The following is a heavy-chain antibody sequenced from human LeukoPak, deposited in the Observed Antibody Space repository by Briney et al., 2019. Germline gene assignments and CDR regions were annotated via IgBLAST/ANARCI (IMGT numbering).Heavy chain of an antibody. J-gene: IGHJ5*02. Sequence: QPGGSLRLSCAASGFTFSNYWMSWVRQAPGKGLEWVANIKQDGSEKYYVDSVKGRFTISRDNAKNSLYLQMNSLRADDAAVYYCAKDERGNWFDPWGQGTLVTVSS. V-gene: IGHV3-7*03. CDR3: AKDERGNWFDP. CDR1: GFTFSNYW. CDR2: IKQDGSEK. D-gene: IGHD3-16*01.